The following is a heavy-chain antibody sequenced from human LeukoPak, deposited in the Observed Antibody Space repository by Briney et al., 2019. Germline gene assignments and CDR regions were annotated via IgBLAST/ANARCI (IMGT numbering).Heavy chain of an antibody. D-gene: IGHD4-23*01. CDR2: IIPILGIA. CDR1: GGTFSSYA. V-gene: IGHV1-69*04. Sequence: GASVKVSCKASGGTFSSYAISWVRQAPGQGLEWMGRIIPILGIAYYAQKFQGRVTITADKSTSTAYMELSSLRSEDTAVYYCAREGDYGGNGDDAFDIWGQGTMVTVSS. J-gene: IGHJ3*02. CDR3: AREGDYGGNGDDAFDI.